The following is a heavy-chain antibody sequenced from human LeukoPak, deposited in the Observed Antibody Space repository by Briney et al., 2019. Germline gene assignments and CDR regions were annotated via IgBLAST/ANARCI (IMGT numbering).Heavy chain of an antibody. V-gene: IGHV3-43*01. Sequence: GGSLRLSCAASGFTFDDYTIHWVRQAPGKGPEWVCLINWEGSRTDYADSVKGRFTISRDNSKNSLYLQVNSLKTEDTALYCCAREHISSYYFDTWGQGTLVTVSS. D-gene: IGHD2-21*01. CDR1: GFTFDDYT. J-gene: IGHJ4*02. CDR2: INWEGSRT. CDR3: AREHISSYYFDT.